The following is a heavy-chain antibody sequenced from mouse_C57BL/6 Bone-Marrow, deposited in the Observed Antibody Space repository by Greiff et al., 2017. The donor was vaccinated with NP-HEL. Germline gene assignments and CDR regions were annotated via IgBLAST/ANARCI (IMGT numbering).Heavy chain of an antibody. V-gene: IGHV8-8*01. J-gene: IGHJ3*01. D-gene: IGHD2-4*01. Sequence: QVTLKESGPGILQPSQTLSLTCSFSGFSLSTFGMGVGWIRQPSGKGLEWLAHIWWDDDKYYNPALKSRLTISKDTSKNQVFLKIANVDTADTATYYCARMEIYYDYGTWFAYWGQGTLVTVSA. CDR2: IWWDDDK. CDR3: ARMEIYYDYGTWFAY. CDR1: GFSLSTFGMG.